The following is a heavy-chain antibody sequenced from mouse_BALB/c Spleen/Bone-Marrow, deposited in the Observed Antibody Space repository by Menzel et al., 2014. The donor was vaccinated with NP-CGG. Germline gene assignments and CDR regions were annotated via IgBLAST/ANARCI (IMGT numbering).Heavy chain of an antibody. D-gene: IGHD2-4*01. V-gene: IGHV7-3*02. Sequence: EVQGVESGGLVQPGGSLRLSCATSGFTFTDYYMSWVRQPPGKALEWLGFIRNKAKGYTSENSASVKGRFTISRDNSQSILYLQMNTLRAEDSATYYCARDINYDIYWYFDVWGAGTTVTVSS. CDR2: IRNKAKGYTS. CDR3: ARDINYDIYWYFDV. J-gene: IGHJ1*01. CDR1: GFTFTDYY.